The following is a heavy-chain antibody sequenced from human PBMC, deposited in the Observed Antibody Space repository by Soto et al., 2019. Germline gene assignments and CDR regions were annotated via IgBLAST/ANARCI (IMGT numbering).Heavy chain of an antibody. CDR3: ARAEGDYGGGQYYFDY. V-gene: IGHV4-30-4*01. CDR1: GGSISSGDYY. J-gene: IGHJ4*02. D-gene: IGHD4-17*01. Sequence: QVQLQESGPGLVKPSQTLSLTCTVSGGSISSGDYYWSWIRQPPGKGLEWIGYIYYSGSTYYNPSLKSRVTISVDTSQNQFSLKLSSVTAADTAVYYCARAEGDYGGGQYYFDYWGQGTLVTVSS. CDR2: IYYSGST.